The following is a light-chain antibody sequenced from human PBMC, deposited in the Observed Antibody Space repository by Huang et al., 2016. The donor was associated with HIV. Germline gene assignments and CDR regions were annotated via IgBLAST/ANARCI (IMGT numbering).Light chain of an antibody. CDR2: KAS. J-gene: IGKJ4*01. V-gene: IGKV1-5*03. CDR3: QQYNSYSPVT. CDR1: QSISSW. Sequence: DIQMIQSPSTLSASVEDRVTITCRASQSISSWLAWYQQKPGKAPNLLIYKASSLKSGVPSRFSGSGSGTEFTLTISSLQPDDFATYYCQQYNSYSPVTFGGGTKVEIK.